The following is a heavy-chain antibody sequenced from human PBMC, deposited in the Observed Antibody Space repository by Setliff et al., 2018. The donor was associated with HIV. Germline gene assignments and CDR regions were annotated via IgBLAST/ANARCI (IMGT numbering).Heavy chain of an antibody. V-gene: IGHV1-18*01. CDR1: GYTFTSYI. Sequence: ASVVSCKASGYTFTSYIINWIRQAPGQGLGRVGWISPSNGNTNYAQKVQGRVTMTTDTSTSAAYMELRSLRSDDTAVYYCAAANEVFLYSSGRAFDIWGLGTMVTV. CDR2: ISPSNGNT. J-gene: IGHJ3*02. CDR3: AAANEVFLYSSGRAFDI. D-gene: IGHD6-19*01.